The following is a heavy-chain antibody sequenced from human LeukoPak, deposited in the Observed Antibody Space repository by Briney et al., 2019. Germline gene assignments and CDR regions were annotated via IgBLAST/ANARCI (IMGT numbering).Heavy chain of an antibody. V-gene: IGHV3-21*04. CDR2: ISSSSSYI. Sequence: GGSLRLSCAASGFTFSSYSMNWVRQAPGKGLEWVSSISSSSSYIYYADSVKGRFTISRDNAKNSLYLQMNSLRAEDTAVYYCARALVDYDFWSGYSGAGASDYWGQGTLVTVSS. CDR1: GFTFSSYS. D-gene: IGHD3-3*01. CDR3: ARALVDYDFWSGYSGAGASDY. J-gene: IGHJ4*02.